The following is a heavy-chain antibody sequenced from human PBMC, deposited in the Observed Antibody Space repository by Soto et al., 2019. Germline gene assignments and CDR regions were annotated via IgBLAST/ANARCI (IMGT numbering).Heavy chain of an antibody. CDR1: GVTLAPYA. CDR2: ISSNGGAT. V-gene: IGHV3-23*01. Sequence: ALRLSFEASGVTLAPYAMNWFRQAPGRGLAWVSLISSNGGATYYADSVRGRFTISRDNSKNTVFLQMNSLRAEDTAVYYCARSYGIDVWGQGTTVTVSS. J-gene: IGHJ6*02. CDR3: ARSYGIDV.